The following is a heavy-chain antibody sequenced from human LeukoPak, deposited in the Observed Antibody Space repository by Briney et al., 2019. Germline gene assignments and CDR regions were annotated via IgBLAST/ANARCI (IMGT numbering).Heavy chain of an antibody. CDR1: GFTFSSYS. CDR3: ARHYYDSSGYYFDY. J-gene: IGHJ4*02. D-gene: IGHD3-22*01. CDR2: ISSSSSTI. Sequence: PGGSLRLSCAASGFTFSSYSMNWVRQAPGKGLEWVSYISSSSSTIYYADSVKGRFTISRDNAKNSLYLQMNSLRAEDTAVYYCARHYYDSSGYYFDYWGQGTLVTVSS. V-gene: IGHV3-48*01.